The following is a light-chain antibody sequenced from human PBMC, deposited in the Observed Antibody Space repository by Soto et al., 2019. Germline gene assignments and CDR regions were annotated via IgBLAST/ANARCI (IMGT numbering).Light chain of an antibody. J-gene: IGLJ1*01. CDR2: EVS. CDR1: SSDVGGYNY. CDR3: SSYTSSSTYV. V-gene: IGLV2-14*01. Sequence: QSVLTQPASVSGSPGQSITISCTGTSSDVGGYNYVSWYQQHPGKAPKLMIYEVSNRPSGVSNRLSGSKSGNTASLTISGLQAEDEADYYCSSYTSSSTYVLGNGTKVT.